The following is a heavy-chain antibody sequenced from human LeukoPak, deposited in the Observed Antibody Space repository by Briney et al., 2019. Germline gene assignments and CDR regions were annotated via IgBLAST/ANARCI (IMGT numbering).Heavy chain of an antibody. Sequence: GGSLRLSCAASGLTFSSYGMHWVRQAPGKGLEWVAVIWYDGSNKYYADSVKGRFTISRDNSKNTLYLQMNSLRAEDTAVYYCAREAYDSSGLDYWGQGTLVTVSS. CDR3: AREAYDSSGLDY. CDR1: GLTFSSYG. J-gene: IGHJ4*02. D-gene: IGHD3-22*01. CDR2: IWYDGSNK. V-gene: IGHV3-33*01.